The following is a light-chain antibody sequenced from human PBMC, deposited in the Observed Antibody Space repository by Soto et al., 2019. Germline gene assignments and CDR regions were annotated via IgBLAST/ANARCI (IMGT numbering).Light chain of an antibody. J-gene: IGLJ1*01. V-gene: IGLV1-47*01. CDR2: RNN. Sequence: QSVLTLPPSVSGAPGQRVTISCTVSSSNIGSYFVFWYQHLPGTAPKLLIYRNNERPSGVPDRFSGSKSGTSASLAINGLRFDDEDEYYCASWDDCRNLFVTGTKVNV. CDR3: ASWDDCRNL. CDR1: SSNIGSYF.